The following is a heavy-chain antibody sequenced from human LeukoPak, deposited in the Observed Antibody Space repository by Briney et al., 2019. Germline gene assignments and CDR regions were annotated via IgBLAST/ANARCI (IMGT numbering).Heavy chain of an antibody. Sequence: GGSLRLSCAASGFTFSSYSMNWVRQAPGKGLVWVSRINSDGSSTSYADSVKGRFTISRDNAKNTLYLQMNSLRAEDTAVYYCARGGYCSSTSCLSPFDYWGQGTLVTVSS. CDR3: ARGGYCSSTSCLSPFDY. V-gene: IGHV3-74*01. D-gene: IGHD2-2*01. CDR2: INSDGSST. CDR1: GFTFSSYS. J-gene: IGHJ4*02.